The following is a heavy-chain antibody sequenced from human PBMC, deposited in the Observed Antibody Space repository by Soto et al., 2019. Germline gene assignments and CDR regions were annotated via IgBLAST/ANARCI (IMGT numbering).Heavy chain of an antibody. J-gene: IGHJ6*02. CDR2: INLDGSEK. Sequence: EVQLVESGGGLVQPGGSLRLSCAASGFTFRTYWLSWVRQVPGKGLEWVANINLDGSEKNYVDSVKGRFTISRDNARNSLYLPMSSLRADDTAVYYCARDGSTSWYSYDYHGMDVWGQGTTVTVSS. V-gene: IGHV3-7*05. CDR3: ARDGSTSWYSYDYHGMDV. D-gene: IGHD5-18*01. CDR1: GFTFRTYW.